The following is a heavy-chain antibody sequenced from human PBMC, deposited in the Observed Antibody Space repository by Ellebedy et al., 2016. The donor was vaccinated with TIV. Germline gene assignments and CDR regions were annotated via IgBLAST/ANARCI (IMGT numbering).Heavy chain of an antibody. J-gene: IGHJ3*01. CDR2: VSYDGNKK. CDR3: AREDGDYPVDAFDV. V-gene: IGHV3-30*03. D-gene: IGHD4-17*01. CDR1: GFTFGGFV. Sequence: SLKISXAGSGFTFGGFVIHLVRQAPGKGLEWVAVVSYDGNKKFYSDSVKGRFTISRDNSKNTVHLHMNTLRSDDTAIYYCAREDGDYPVDAFDVWGQGTRVTVSS.